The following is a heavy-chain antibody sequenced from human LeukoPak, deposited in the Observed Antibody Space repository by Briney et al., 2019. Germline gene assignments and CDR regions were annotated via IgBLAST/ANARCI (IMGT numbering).Heavy chain of an antibody. CDR3: TRGSLSGSSRDY. D-gene: IGHD1-26*01. V-gene: IGHV1-8*01. CDR1: GYPVTRSD. CDR2: MNRNTGDT. J-gene: IGHJ4*02. Sequence: ASVKASCKASGYPVTRSDINWVRQATGQGLEWMGWMNRNTGDTGYAQKFQGRVTMTRSSSIDTAYIELSGMRTADTAGYYCTRGSLSGSSRDYWGQGTLLTVSS.